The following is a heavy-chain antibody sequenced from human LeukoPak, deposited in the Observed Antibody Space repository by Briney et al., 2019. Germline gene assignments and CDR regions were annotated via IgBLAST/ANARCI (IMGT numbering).Heavy chain of an antibody. J-gene: IGHJ4*02. V-gene: IGHV4-59*01. Sequence: SETLSLTCTVSGGSISSYYWSWIRQPPGKGLEWIGYIYYSGSTNYNPSLKSRVTISVDTSKNQFSLKLSSVTAADTAVYYCVREVHGYSNYVDYWGQGTLVTVSS. D-gene: IGHD4-11*01. CDR2: IYYSGST. CDR1: GGSISSYY. CDR3: VREVHGYSNYVDY.